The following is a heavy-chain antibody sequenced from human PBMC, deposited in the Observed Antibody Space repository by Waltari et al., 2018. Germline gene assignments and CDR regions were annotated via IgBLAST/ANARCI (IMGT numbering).Heavy chain of an antibody. CDR1: GFTFTSYW. D-gene: IGHD6-6*01. V-gene: IGHV3-7*03. CDR2: IKEDGSEK. Sequence: EVQLVESGGGLVQPGGSLRLSCEASGFTFTSYWMSWVRQAPGKGPEFVANIKEDGSEKNYVDSVKGRFIISRDNAKNSVYLQMNSLRVEDTAVYYCAREARSPTNWGQGTLVTASS. CDR3: AREARSPTN. J-gene: IGHJ4*02.